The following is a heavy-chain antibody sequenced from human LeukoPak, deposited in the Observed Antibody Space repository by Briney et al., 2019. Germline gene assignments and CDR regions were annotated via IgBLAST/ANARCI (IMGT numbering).Heavy chain of an antibody. CDR2: ISSSGSII. CDR1: GFTFNNYH. Sequence: GGSLRLSCAASGFTFNNYHMTWIRQAPGKGLEWVSYISSSGSIIYYADSVKGRFTISRDNAKNSLYLQMNSLRAEDTAVYYCARGEGTGTTPFDYWGQGTLVTVSS. CDR3: ARGEGTGTTPFDY. V-gene: IGHV3-11*01. J-gene: IGHJ4*02. D-gene: IGHD1-7*01.